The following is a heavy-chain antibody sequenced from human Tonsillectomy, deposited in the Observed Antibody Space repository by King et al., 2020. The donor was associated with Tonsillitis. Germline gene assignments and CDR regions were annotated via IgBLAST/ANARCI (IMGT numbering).Heavy chain of an antibody. CDR1: GGSISSSTYY. CDR2: GYYSGST. CDR3: ARTSSSWYYNCFDY. J-gene: IGHJ4*02. Sequence: VQLQESGPGLVKPSETLSLTCAVSGGSISSSTYYWGWIRQPPGKGLEWIGSGYYSGSTYYNPSLKSRVTISLDTSQNQFSLKLTSVTAADTAVYYCARTSSSWYYNCFDYWGQGALVTVSS. D-gene: IGHD6-13*01. V-gene: IGHV4-39*07.